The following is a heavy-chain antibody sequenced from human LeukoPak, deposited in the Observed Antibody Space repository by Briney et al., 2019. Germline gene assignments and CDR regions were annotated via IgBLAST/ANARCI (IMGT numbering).Heavy chain of an antibody. D-gene: IGHD2-15*01. CDR1: GASIRSDDYF. J-gene: IGHJ3*02. CDR3: GRDCSGGSCYGAFDI. CDR2: IYDSGST. Sequence: SETLSLTCTVSGASIRSDDYFWSWIRQPPGKGLEWIGYIYDSGSTYYHPSLKRRITISVDTSETRFSLKLSSVTATDTGVYYCGRDCSGGSCYGAFDIWGQGTMVTVSS. V-gene: IGHV4-30-4*01.